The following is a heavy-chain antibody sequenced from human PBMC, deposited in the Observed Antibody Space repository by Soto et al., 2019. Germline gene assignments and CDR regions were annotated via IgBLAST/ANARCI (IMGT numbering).Heavy chain of an antibody. CDR3: ARGFSAGKGSPPDF. CDR1: GFSVNSNY. Sequence: PGAALTFSCALSGFSVNSNYLCLVRRAPGRGLEWVSVHYSGGSPYYADSVQGRFAISRDTSNNTLYLQMRRVRAEDTAVYYCARGFSAGKGSPPDFWGQGS. CDR2: HYSGGSP. V-gene: IGHV3-53*01. J-gene: IGHJ4*02. D-gene: IGHD6-13*01.